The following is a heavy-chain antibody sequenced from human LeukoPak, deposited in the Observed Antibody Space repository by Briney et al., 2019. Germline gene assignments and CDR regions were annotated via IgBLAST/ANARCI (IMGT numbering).Heavy chain of an antibody. V-gene: IGHV4-59*01. J-gene: IGHJ4*02. CDR2: IYYSGST. D-gene: IGHD3-22*01. CDR3: ARGRSHYDSSGYLD. CDR1: GGSISSYY. Sequence: SETLSLTCTVSGGSISSYYWDWIRQPPGKGLEWIGYIYYSGSTNYNPSLKSRVTISVDTSKNQFSLKLSSVTAADTAVYYCARGRSHYDSSGYLDWGQGTLVTVSS.